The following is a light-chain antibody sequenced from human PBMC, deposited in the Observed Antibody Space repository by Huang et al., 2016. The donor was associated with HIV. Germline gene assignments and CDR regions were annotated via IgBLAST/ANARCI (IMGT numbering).Light chain of an antibody. CDR1: QHIDTP. J-gene: IGKJ4*01. Sequence: EIVLTQSPATLSWYPEEKITLFCRASQHIDTPLACYQQKPGQAPKLLIYYASQRVTGVPARLTGSGRGTEFALNISTLEFDEFAVYYCQQRKSGLTFGGGTKLEVK. CDR2: YAS. CDR3: QQRKSGLT. V-gene: IGKV3-11*01.